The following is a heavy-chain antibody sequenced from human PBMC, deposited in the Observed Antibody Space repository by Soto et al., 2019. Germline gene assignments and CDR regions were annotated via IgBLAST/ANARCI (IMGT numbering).Heavy chain of an antibody. CDR3: AREYYDFWSGYRRPVYYYYRMHV. CDR2: INSDGSST. V-gene: IGHV3-74*01. Sequence: GGSLRLACAASGFTFSSYWMHWVRQAPGKGLVWVSRINSDGSSTSYADSVKGRFTISRDNAKNTLYLQMNSLRAEDTAVYYCAREYYDFWSGYRRPVYYYYRMHVWGQGTTVTVS. CDR1: GFTFSSYW. D-gene: IGHD3-3*01. J-gene: IGHJ6*02.